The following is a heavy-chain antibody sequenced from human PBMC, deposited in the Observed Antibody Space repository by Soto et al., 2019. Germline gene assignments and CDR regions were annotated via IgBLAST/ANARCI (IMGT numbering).Heavy chain of an antibody. CDR2: IYYSGST. J-gene: IGHJ4*02. Sequence: SSETLSLTCAVSGGSISSGGYSWSWIRQPPGKGLEWIGYIYYSGSTNYNPSLKSRVTISVDTSKNQFSLKLTSVTAADTAVYYCARGGGSPDYWGQGTLVTVSS. V-gene: IGHV4-61*08. CDR1: GGSISSGGYS. D-gene: IGHD1-26*01. CDR3: ARGGGSPDY.